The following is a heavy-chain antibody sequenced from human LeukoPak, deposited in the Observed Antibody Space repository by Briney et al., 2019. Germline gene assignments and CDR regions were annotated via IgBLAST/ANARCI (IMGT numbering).Heavy chain of an antibody. CDR1: GYTLTELS. D-gene: IGHD3-22*01. J-gene: IGHJ4*02. Sequence: ASVKVSCKVSGYTLTELSMHWVRQAPGKGLEWMGGFDPEDGETIYAQKFQGRVTMTEDTSTDTAYMELSSLRSEDTAVYYCATDATYYYDSSGAYGGGWGQGTLVTVSS. CDR2: FDPEDGET. V-gene: IGHV1-24*01. CDR3: ATDATYYYDSSGAYGGG.